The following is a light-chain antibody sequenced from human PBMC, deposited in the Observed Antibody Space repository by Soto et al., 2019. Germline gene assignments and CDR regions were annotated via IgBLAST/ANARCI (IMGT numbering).Light chain of an antibody. CDR1: QTISSW. V-gene: IGKV1-5*03. CDR3: QHYNSYSEA. J-gene: IGKJ1*01. Sequence: DIQMTQSPSTLSGSVGDRVTITCRASQTISSWLAWYQQTPGKAPKLLVYKASTLKSGVPSRFSGSGSGTEFTLTISSLQPDDFATYYCQHYNSYSEAFGQGTKVELK. CDR2: KAS.